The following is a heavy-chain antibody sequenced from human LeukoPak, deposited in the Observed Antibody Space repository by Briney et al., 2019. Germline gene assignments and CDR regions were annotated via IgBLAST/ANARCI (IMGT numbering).Heavy chain of an antibody. J-gene: IGHJ4*02. V-gene: IGHV1-2*02. CDR2: INPNSGGA. D-gene: IGHD4-17*01. CDR3: ARDRLHYGEYEKTFDY. CDR1: GYTFTDYS. Sequence: ASLKVSCKASGYTFTDYSMHWVRQAPGQGLEWMGWINPNSGGANYAQRFQGRVTMTRDTSISTAYMELSGLRSDDTAVYYCARDRLHYGEYEKTFDYWGQGTLVTVSS.